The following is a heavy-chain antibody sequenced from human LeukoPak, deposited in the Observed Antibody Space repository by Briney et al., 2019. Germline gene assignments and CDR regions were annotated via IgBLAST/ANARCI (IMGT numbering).Heavy chain of an antibody. V-gene: IGHV3-30*02. D-gene: IGHD6-13*01. J-gene: IGHJ5*01. Sequence: GGSLRLSCAASGFTFSSYGMHWVRQAPGKGLEWVAFIRYDGSNKYYADSVKGRFTISRDNSKNTLYLQMNSLRAEDTAVYYCAKEGYSSSWFDYWGQGTLVTVSS. CDR3: AKEGYSSSWFDY. CDR1: GFTFSSYG. CDR2: IRYDGSNK.